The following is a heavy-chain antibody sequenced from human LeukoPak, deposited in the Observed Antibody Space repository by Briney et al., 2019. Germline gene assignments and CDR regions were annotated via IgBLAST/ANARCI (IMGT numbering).Heavy chain of an antibody. CDR2: ISNDLTTI. CDR3: ARALGEYQLLGKYYIDV. V-gene: IGHV3-48*04. D-gene: IGHD2-2*01. J-gene: IGHJ6*03. CDR1: GFTFSDYR. Sequence: GGSLRLSCAASGFTFSDYRMNWVRQAPGKGLECISYISNDLTTIHYAASVKGRFTISRDNARNSLYLQMDSLRAEDTAVYYCARALGEYQLLGKYYIDVWGNGTTVTVSS.